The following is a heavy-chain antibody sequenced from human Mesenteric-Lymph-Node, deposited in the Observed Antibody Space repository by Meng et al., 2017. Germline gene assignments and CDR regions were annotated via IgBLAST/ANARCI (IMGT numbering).Heavy chain of an antibody. CDR3: ARDPATRYCSSTSCYDGRGSFDY. CDR1: GFTFDYFG. J-gene: IGHJ4*02. V-gene: IGHV3-21*01. D-gene: IGHD2-2*01. Sequence: GESLKISCAASGFTFDYFGMSWVRQAPGKGLEWVSSISSSSSYIYYADSVKGRFTISRDNAKNSLYLQMNSLRAEDTAVYYCARDPATRYCSSTSCYDGRGSFDYWGQGTLVTVSS. CDR2: ISSSSSYI.